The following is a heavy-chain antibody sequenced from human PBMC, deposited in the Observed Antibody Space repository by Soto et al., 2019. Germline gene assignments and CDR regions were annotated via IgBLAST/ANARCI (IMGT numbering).Heavy chain of an antibody. J-gene: IGHJ6*02. D-gene: IGHD2-21*01. CDR3: ASKLLTQDGMDV. CDR2: IDPSDSYT. CDR1: GYSFTSYW. V-gene: IGHV5-10-1*01. Sequence: ESLKISCKGSGYSFTSYWISWVRQMPGKGLEWMGRIDPSDSYTNYSPSFQGHVTISADKSISTAYLQWSSLKASDTAMYYCASKLLTQDGMDVWGQGTTVTVSS.